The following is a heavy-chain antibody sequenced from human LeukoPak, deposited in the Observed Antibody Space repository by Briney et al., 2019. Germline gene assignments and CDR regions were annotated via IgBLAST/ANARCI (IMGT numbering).Heavy chain of an antibody. V-gene: IGHV1-69*01. CDR1: GGTFSSYA. J-gene: IGHJ1*01. D-gene: IGHD5-24*01. CDR2: IIPIFGTA. Sequence: SVKVSCKASGGTFSSYAISWVRQAPGQGLEWMGGIIPIFGTANYAQKFQGRVTITADESTSTAYMELSSLRSEDTAVYYCARAEGYNKNFQHWGQGTLVTVSS. CDR3: ARAEGYNKNFQH.